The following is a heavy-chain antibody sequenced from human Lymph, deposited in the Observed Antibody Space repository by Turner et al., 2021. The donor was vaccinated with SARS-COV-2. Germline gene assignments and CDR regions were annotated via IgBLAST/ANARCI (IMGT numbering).Heavy chain of an antibody. D-gene: IGHD2-15*01. Sequence: QVQLVQSGAEVKKPGASVKVSCKASGYTFTSYCMHWVRQAPGQGLEWMGIINPSGDSTSYAQKFQGRVTMTRDTSTSTVYMELSSLRSEDTAVYYCARVGPGGFDYWGQGTPVTVSS. CDR3: ARVGPGGFDY. J-gene: IGHJ4*02. CDR2: INPSGDST. V-gene: IGHV1-46*01. CDR1: GYTFTSYC.